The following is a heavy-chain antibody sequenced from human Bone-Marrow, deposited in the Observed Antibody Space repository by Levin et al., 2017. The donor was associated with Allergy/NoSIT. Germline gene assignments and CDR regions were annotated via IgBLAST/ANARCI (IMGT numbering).Heavy chain of an antibody. D-gene: IGHD6-13*01. V-gene: IGHV1-18*01. J-gene: IGHJ6*02. CDR1: GYTFTSYG. CDR2: ISAYNGNT. CDR3: AREPGQQLMGIYYYGMDV. Sequence: GASVKVSCKASGYTFTSYGISWVRQAPGQGLEWMGWISAYNGNTNYAQKLQGRVTMTTDTSTSTAYMELRSLRSDDTAVYYCAREPGQQLMGIYYYGMDVWGQGTTVTVSS.